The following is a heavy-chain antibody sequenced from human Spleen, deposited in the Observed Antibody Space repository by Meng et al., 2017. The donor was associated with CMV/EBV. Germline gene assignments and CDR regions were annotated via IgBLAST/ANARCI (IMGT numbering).Heavy chain of an antibody. J-gene: IGHJ6*02. CDR3: ARGGNYYGSGSYRPGYYYYYAMDV. Sequence: GESLKISCKASGYSFTNYWIAWVRQMPGKGLEWMGIIYPGDSDTRYSPSFQGQVTISADKSISTAYLQWSSLKASDTAVYYCARGGNYYGSGSYRPGYYYYYAMDVWGQGTTVTVSS. D-gene: IGHD3-10*01. CDR1: GYSFTNYW. V-gene: IGHV5-51*01. CDR2: IYPGDSDT.